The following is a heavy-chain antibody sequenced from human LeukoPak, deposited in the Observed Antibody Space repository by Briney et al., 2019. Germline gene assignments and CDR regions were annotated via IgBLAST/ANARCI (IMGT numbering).Heavy chain of an antibody. J-gene: IGHJ4*02. Sequence: GGSLRLSCAASGFTFNTYSMNWVRQAPGKGLEWVSSISSSSSYIYYADSMRGRFTISRDNAKNSLYLQMKSLRADDTAVYYCARRYDSKNYFDYWGQGTLVTVSS. CDR1: GFTFNTYS. V-gene: IGHV3-21*01. CDR3: ARRYDSKNYFDY. CDR2: ISSSSSYI. D-gene: IGHD3-22*01.